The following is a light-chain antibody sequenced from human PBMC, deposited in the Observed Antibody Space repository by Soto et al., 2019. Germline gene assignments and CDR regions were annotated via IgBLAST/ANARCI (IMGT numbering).Light chain of an antibody. CDR2: DAS. V-gene: IGKV3-11*01. Sequence: EIVLTQSPATLSLSPGESATLSWRASQSVSSYLAWYQQKPGQAPRLLIYDASNRATGIPARFSGSGSGTDFTLTISSLEPEDFAVYYCQQRSNWPLLTFGGGTKVEIK. J-gene: IGKJ4*01. CDR1: QSVSSY. CDR3: QQRSNWPLLT.